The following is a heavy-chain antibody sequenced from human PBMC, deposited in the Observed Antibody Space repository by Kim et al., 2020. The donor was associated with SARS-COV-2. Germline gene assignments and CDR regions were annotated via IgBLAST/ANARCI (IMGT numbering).Heavy chain of an antibody. Sequence: SVKVSCKASGGTFSSYAISWVRQAPGQGLEWMGGIIPIFGTANYAQKFQGRVTITADESTSTAYMELSSLRSEDTAVYYCARFSSGGSGYSLWWYFDLWGRGTLVTVSS. CDR1: GGTFSSYA. V-gene: IGHV1-69*13. D-gene: IGHD2-15*01. CDR3: ARFSSGGSGYSLWWYFDL. J-gene: IGHJ2*01. CDR2: IIPIFGTA.